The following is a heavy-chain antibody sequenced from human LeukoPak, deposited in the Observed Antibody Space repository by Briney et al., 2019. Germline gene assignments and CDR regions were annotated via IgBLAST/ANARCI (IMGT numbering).Heavy chain of an antibody. CDR2: VSYDGSNK. J-gene: IGHJ5*02. D-gene: IGHD3-22*01. Sequence: GGSLRLSCAASGFTFSYYAMHWVRQAPGKGLEWVAVVSYDGSNKYYADSVKGRFTISRDNSKNTLYLQMNSLRAEDTAVYYCARRAVYYYDSSGHGFDPWGQGTLVTVSS. CDR1: GFTFSYYA. CDR3: ARRAVYYYDSSGHGFDP. V-gene: IGHV3-30-3*01.